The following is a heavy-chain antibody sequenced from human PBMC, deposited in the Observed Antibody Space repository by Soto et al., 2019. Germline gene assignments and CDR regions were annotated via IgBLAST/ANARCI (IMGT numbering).Heavy chain of an antibody. J-gene: IGHJ4*02. Sequence: QVQLVESGGGVVQPGRSLRLSCAASGFTFSSYGMHWVRQAPGKGLEWVAVISYDGSNKYYADSVKGRFTISRDNSKNTLYLQMNSLRAEDTAVYYCAKSCEIFGVVTSDYWGQGTLVTVSS. CDR2: ISYDGSNK. CDR3: AKSCEIFGVVTSDY. D-gene: IGHD3-3*01. CDR1: GFTFSSYG. V-gene: IGHV3-30*18.